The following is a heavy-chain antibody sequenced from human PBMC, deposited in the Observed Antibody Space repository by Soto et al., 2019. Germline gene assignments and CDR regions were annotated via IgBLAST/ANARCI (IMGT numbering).Heavy chain of an antibody. J-gene: IGHJ4*02. CDR2: IWWRGTSA. Sequence: GGSLRLSCASSRLTFGRDAMSWVRHAPGEGLDGVAGIWWRGTSAYYADSVKGQVTIARDNSNNTLSTQMDNLRAEDTAVDYCAKAFYPEDDGYYSFDYWGQGTMVTVSS. CDR1: RLTFGRDA. V-gene: IGHV3-23*01. D-gene: IGHD2-21*01. CDR3: AKAFYPEDDGYYSFDY.